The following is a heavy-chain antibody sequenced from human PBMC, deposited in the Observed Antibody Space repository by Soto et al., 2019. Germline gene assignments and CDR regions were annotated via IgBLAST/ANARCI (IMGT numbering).Heavy chain of an antibody. V-gene: IGHV1-46*01. J-gene: IGHJ5*02. CDR1: GYTFTSYY. CDR3: ARASYYYDSSGYYYFPVNWIDP. CDR2: INPSGGSA. Sequence: QVQLVQSGAEVKKPGASVKVSCKASGYTFTSYYMHWVRQAPGQGLEWMGIINPSGGSASYAQKFQGRVTMTRDTSTSTVYMELSSLRSEDTAVYYCARASYYYDSSGYYYFPVNWIDPWGQGTLVTVSS. D-gene: IGHD3-22*01.